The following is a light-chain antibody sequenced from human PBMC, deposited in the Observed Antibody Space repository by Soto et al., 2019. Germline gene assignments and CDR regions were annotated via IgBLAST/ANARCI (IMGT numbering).Light chain of an antibody. CDR1: QSISTY. V-gene: IGKV1-39*01. Sequence: DIHTTQSPSTLSGSVRDRVPLTCRASQSISTYLNLYQQKPGKVPRLLIYGAASLQSGVPSRFSGSGSGTDFTLTIGSLQPEDFATYYCQQSHSSPITVGQGTRLEIK. CDR2: GAA. CDR3: QQSHSSPIT. J-gene: IGKJ5*01.